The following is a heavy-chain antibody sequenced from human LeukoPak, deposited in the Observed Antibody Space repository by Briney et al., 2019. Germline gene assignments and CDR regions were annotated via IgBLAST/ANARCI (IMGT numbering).Heavy chain of an antibody. Sequence: VSVKVSCKASGYTFTSYDINWVRQATGQGLEWMGWMNPNSGNTGYAQKFQGRVTITRNTSISTAYMELSSLRSEDTAVYYCAKGSDPFRWFGEFNVKLPRPIRHYYFDSWGQGTLVTVSS. CDR1: GYTFTSYD. CDR2: MNPNSGNT. D-gene: IGHD3-10*01. CDR3: AKGSDPFRWFGEFNVKLPRPIRHYYFDS. V-gene: IGHV1-8*03. J-gene: IGHJ4*02.